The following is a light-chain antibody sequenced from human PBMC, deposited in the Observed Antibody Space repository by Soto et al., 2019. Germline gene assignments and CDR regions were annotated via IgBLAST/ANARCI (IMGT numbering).Light chain of an antibody. CDR3: QQYERSPET. CDR2: GAS. CDR1: QSLGNSY. J-gene: IGKJ1*01. V-gene: IGKV3-20*01. Sequence: DIVLTQSPGTLSLSPGERATLSCRASQSLGNSYLAWYQQKSGQAPRLLIYGASGRATGIPDRFRGSGSGTDFTLTITRLEPEDFAVYYRQQYERSPETFGQGTKVDIK.